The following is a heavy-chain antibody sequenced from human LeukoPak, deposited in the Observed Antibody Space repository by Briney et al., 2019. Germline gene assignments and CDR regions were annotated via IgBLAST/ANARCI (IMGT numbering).Heavy chain of an antibody. CDR3: ARVTGYSSGWFDY. Sequence: SGGSLRLSCVASGFTFNDHYMSWVRQAPGKGLEWVANIKQDGSEKYYVDSVKGRFTISRDNAKNSLYLQMNSLRAEDTAVYYCARVTGYSSGWFDYWGQGTLVTVSS. CDR1: GFTFNDHY. D-gene: IGHD6-19*01. J-gene: IGHJ4*02. CDR2: IKQDGSEK. V-gene: IGHV3-7*01.